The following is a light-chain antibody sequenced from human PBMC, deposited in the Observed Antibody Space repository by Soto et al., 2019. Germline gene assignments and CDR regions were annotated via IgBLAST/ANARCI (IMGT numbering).Light chain of an antibody. CDR2: KTS. J-gene: IGKJ1*01. CDR1: ESIGRW. Sequence: IQMTQSPSTLSASMGGTVTITCRASESIGRWLAWYQQKPGKVPRLLIYKTSNLESGVPPRFSGSGSVTEFTLSISSLQPDDVATYYCQQYDFNSSFGQGTKVELK. CDR3: QQYDFNSS. V-gene: IGKV1-5*03.